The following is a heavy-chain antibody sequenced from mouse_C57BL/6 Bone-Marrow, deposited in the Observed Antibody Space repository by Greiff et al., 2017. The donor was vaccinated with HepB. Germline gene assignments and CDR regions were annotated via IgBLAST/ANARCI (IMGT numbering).Heavy chain of an antibody. CDR2: IDPEDGDT. J-gene: IGHJ1*03. Sequence: VQLQQSGAELVRPGASVKLSCTASGFNIKDYYMHWVKQRPEQGLEWIGRIDPEDGDTEYATKFQGKATMTADTSSNTAYLQLSSLTSEDTADYYCTGGNSAYWYFDVEGTGTAITVS. CDR1: GFNIKDYY. V-gene: IGHV14-1*01. CDR3: TGGNSAYWYFDV. D-gene: IGHD1-1*01.